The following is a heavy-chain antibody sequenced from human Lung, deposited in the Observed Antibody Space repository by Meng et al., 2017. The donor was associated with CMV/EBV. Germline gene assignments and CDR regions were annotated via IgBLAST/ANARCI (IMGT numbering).Heavy chain of an antibody. Sequence: GYFITTGFHWGWIRQPPGKGLEWLGSIYHSGTTYYNPSLGSRLTMSVDTSKNHFSLKLSSVTAADTAVYYCARANTAMGPFDSSGQGTLVTVSS. V-gene: IGHV4-38-2*02. CDR2: IYHSGTT. CDR3: ARANTAMGPFDS. D-gene: IGHD5-18*01. CDR1: GYFITTGFH. J-gene: IGHJ4*02.